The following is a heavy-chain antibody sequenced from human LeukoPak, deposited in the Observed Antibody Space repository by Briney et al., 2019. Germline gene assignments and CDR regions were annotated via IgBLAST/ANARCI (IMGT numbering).Heavy chain of an antibody. J-gene: IGHJ4*02. V-gene: IGHV3-23*01. D-gene: IGHD6-13*01. CDR3: AKAFSSSWPLFDY. CDR1: GFTFSSYA. Sequence: GGSLRLSCAASGFTFSSYATSWVRQAPGKGLEWVSAISGSGGSTYYADSVKGRFTVSRDNSKNTLYLQMNSLRAEDTAVYYCAKAFSSSWPLFDYWGQGTLVTVSS. CDR2: ISGSGGST.